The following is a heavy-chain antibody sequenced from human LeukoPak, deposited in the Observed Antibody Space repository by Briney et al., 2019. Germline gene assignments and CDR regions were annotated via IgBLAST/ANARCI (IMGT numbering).Heavy chain of an antibody. CDR1: GDSFSSNSAA. CDR3: ARDYGIYSFGLDY. V-gene: IGHV6-1*01. J-gene: IGHJ4*02. Sequence: SQTLSLTCAISGDSFSSNSAAWNWLRQSPSRGLEWLGRTYYRSKWYNDYAVSVKSLITINPDTSKNQFSLQLNSVTPEDTAVYYCARDYGIYSFGLDYWGQGTLVTVSS. CDR2: TYYRSKWYN. D-gene: IGHD2/OR15-2a*01.